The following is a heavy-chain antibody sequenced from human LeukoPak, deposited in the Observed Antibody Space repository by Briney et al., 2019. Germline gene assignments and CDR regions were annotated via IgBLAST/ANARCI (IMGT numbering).Heavy chain of an antibody. CDR1: GDSVSSDSAA. J-gene: IGHJ4*02. Sequence: SQTLSLTCAISGDSVSSDSAAWNWIRQSPSRSLEWLGRTYYRSKWYRDYAVSVKSRISINPDTSENQFSLQLNSVTPEDTAVYYCARDFSGHVHNWGQGTLVTVSS. CDR3: ARDFSGHVHN. V-gene: IGHV6-1*01. CDR2: TYYRSKWYR. D-gene: IGHD5-12*01.